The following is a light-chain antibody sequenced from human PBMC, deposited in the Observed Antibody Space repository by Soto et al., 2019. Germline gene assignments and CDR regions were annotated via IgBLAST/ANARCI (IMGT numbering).Light chain of an antibody. CDR2: NDN. J-gene: IGLJ3*02. CDR1: NIATYS. CDR3: QLWDNKNDEVV. V-gene: IGLV3-21*04. Sequence: SSELTQPPSVSLAPGKTARITCGGPNIATYSVHWYRQKPGQAPVLVISNDNDRPSGIPDRFSGSNSGHTATLTIRRVEAGDEADYYCQLWDNKNDEVVFGGGTKLTVL.